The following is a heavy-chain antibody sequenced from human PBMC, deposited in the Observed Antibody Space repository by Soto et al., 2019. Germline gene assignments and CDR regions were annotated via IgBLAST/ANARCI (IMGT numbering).Heavy chain of an antibody. D-gene: IGHD2-21*02. J-gene: IGHJ6*02. CDR3: ASVRSDYYYYYGMDV. Sequence: SETLSLTCTVSGGSVSSGSYYWSWIRQPPGKGLEWIGYIYYSGSTNYNPSLKSRVTISVDTSKNQFSLKLSSVTAADTAVYYCASVRSDYYYYYGMDVWGQGTTVTVSS. CDR1: GGSVSSGSYY. V-gene: IGHV4-61*01. CDR2: IYYSGST.